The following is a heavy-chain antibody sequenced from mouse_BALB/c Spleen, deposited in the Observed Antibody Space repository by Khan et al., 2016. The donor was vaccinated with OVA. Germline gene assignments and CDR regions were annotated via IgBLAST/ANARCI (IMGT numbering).Heavy chain of an antibody. CDR1: GYTFTDYN. J-gene: IGHJ2*01. D-gene: IGHD1-1*01. CDR2: ITPNNGGT. V-gene: IGHV1-18*01. CDR3: TRGGHGSPFDY. Sequence: VQLKESGPGLVKPGASLKISCKASGYTFTDYNMDWVKQSLGKSLEWIGDITPNNGGTIYNQTFKSNATLTLDKSTSTAYMELRSLTAEDTAVYYCTRGGHGSPFDYWGQGTTLTVSS.